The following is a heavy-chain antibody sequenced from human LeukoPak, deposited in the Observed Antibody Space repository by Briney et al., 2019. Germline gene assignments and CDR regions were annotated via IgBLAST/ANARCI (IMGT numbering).Heavy chain of an antibody. Sequence: GGSLRLSCAASGFTFSSYSMNWVRQAPGKGLEWVSSISSSSSYIYYADSVKGRFTISRDNAKNSLYLQMNSLRAEDTAVYYCAREPDYGDYVTIFAYGGQGTLVTVSS. CDR1: GFTFSSYS. CDR2: ISSSSSYI. J-gene: IGHJ4*02. V-gene: IGHV3-21*01. CDR3: AREPDYGDYVTIFAY. D-gene: IGHD4-17*01.